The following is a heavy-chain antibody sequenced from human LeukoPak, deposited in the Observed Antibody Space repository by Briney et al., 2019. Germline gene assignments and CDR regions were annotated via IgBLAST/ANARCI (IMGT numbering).Heavy chain of an antibody. V-gene: IGHV5-51*01. D-gene: IGHD6-19*01. Sequence: GESLKISCKPSGYSFTSSWIGRVRQMPGKGLEWMGIIYPGDSETIYSPSFQGQVTISVDKSFSTAYLQWSSLKASDTAMYYCARQYITGWQSFDYWGQGTLVTVSS. CDR3: ARQYITGWQSFDY. J-gene: IGHJ4*02. CDR1: GYSFTSSW. CDR2: IYPGDSET.